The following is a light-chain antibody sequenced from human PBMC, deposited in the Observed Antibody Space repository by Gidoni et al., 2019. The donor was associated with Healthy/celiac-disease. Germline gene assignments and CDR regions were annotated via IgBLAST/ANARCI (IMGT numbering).Light chain of an antibody. CDR1: QSVSSY. CDR3: QQRSNWPPRLT. Sequence: IVLTQSPATLSLSPGERATLSCSASQSVSSYLAWYQQKPGQAPRLLIYDASNRATGIPARFSGSGSGTDFTLTISSLEPEDFAVYYCQQRSNWPPRLTFGGXTKVEIK. V-gene: IGKV3-11*01. J-gene: IGKJ4*01. CDR2: DAS.